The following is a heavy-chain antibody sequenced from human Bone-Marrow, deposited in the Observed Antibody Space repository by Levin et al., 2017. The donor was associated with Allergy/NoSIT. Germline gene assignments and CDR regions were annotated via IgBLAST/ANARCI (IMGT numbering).Heavy chain of an antibody. CDR3: AKDRSGGYGGNFDAFDI. J-gene: IGHJ3*02. V-gene: IGHV3-30*18. CDR2: VSFDESNK. D-gene: IGHD4-23*01. Sequence: GESLKISCAASGFTFNSHAMHWVRQAPGKGLEWVALVSFDESNKRYADSVKGRFTISRDDSKNTLYLQMDSLRAEDTAIYFCAKDRSGGYGGNFDAFDIWGQGTVVTVSS. CDR1: GFTFNSHA.